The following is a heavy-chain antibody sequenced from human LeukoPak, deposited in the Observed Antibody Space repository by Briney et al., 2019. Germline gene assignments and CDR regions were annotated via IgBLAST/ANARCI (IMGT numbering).Heavy chain of an antibody. CDR3: ARIAVAGFDY. Sequence: GGSLRLSCGASGFILSSYWMSWVRQAPGKGLEWVANIKQDGSEKYYVDSVKGRFTISRDNAKNSLYLQMNSLRAEDTAVYYCARIAVAGFDYWGQGTLVTVSS. CDR1: GFILSSYW. CDR2: IKQDGSEK. J-gene: IGHJ4*02. V-gene: IGHV3-7*01. D-gene: IGHD6-19*01.